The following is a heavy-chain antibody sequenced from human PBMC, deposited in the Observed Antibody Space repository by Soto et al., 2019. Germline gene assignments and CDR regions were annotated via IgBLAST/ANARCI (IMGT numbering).Heavy chain of an antibody. CDR2: VYPGDSDT. D-gene: IGHD6-13*01. J-gene: IGHJ3*02. CDR3: AAGYTTGPDAFDI. V-gene: IGHV5-51*01. CDR1: GYSFTNYW. Sequence: PGESLKISCKASGYSFTNYWIAWVRQMPGKGLDWMGIVYPGDSDTRYSPSLQGQITMSVDKSDSSAYLQWRSLKASDTAMYYCAAGYTTGPDAFDIWGQGTMVTVSS.